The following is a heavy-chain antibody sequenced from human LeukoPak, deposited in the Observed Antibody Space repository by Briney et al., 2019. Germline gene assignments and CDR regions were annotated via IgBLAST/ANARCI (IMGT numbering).Heavy chain of an antibody. CDR3: ARRTVGSSWYAGAFDI. Sequence: GESLKISCKGSGYSFTSYWIGWVRQMPGKGLEWMGIIYPGDSDTRYSPSFQGQVTISADKSISTAYLQWSSLKASDTAMYYCARRTVGSSWYAGAFDIWGQGTMVTVSS. D-gene: IGHD6-13*01. CDR1: GYSFTSYW. J-gene: IGHJ3*02. CDR2: IYPGDSDT. V-gene: IGHV5-51*01.